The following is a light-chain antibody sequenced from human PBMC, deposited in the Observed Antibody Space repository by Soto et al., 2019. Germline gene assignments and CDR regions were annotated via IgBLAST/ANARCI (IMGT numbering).Light chain of an antibody. V-gene: IGKV1-8*01. Sequence: AIRMTQSPSSFSASPGDRVTITCRASQGISSYLAWYQQKPGKAPKLLIYKASTLKSGVPSRFSGSGSGTEFTLTISSLQPDDFATYYCQQYNSYPWTFGQGTRLEIK. CDR2: KAS. J-gene: IGKJ5*01. CDR1: QGISSY. CDR3: QQYNSYPWT.